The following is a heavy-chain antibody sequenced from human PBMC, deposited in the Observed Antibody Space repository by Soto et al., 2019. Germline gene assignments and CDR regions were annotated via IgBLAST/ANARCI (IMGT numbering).Heavy chain of an antibody. D-gene: IGHD3-3*01. CDR1: GFTFSSYA. CDR2: ISGSGGST. J-gene: IGHJ3*02. Sequence: EVQLLESGGGLVQPGGSLRLSCAASGFTFSSYAMSWVRQAPGKGLEWVSAISGSGGSTYYADSLKGRFTISRDNSKNTLYLQMNSLRAEDTAVYYCAKGCYDFWSGYHDAFDIWGQGTMVTVSS. V-gene: IGHV3-23*01. CDR3: AKGCYDFWSGYHDAFDI.